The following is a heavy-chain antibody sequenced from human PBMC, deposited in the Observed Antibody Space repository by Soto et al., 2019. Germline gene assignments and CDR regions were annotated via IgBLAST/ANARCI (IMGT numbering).Heavy chain of an antibody. D-gene: IGHD2-15*01. J-gene: IGHJ6*02. V-gene: IGHV1-69*13. CDR1: GGTFSSYA. CDR3: ARDMGYCSGGRCLTYYYYGMDV. CDR2: IIPIFGTA. Sequence: GASVKVSCKASGGTFSSYAISWVRQAPGQGLEWMGGIIPIFGTANYAQKFQGRVTITADESTSTAYMELSSLRSEDTAVYYCARDMGYCSGGRCLTYYYYGMDVWGQGTTVTVSS.